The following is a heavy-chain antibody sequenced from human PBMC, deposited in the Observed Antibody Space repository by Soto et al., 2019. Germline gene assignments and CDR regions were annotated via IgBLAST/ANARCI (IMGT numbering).Heavy chain of an antibody. V-gene: IGHV1-69*01. D-gene: IGHD6-19*01. J-gene: IGHJ5*02. Sequence: ASPLNLARKSAVWTLSRYVIGWRRQTPGQGLEWRGGIIPIFGTANYAQKFQGRVTITADESTSTAYMELSSLRSEDTAVYYCTRDLGCGAAGFDPWGQGTLVTVSS. CDR2: IIPIFGTA. CDR3: TRDLGCGAAGFDP. CDR1: VWTLSRYV.